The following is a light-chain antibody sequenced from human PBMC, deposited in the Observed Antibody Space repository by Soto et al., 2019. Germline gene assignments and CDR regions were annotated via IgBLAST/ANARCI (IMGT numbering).Light chain of an antibody. CDR2: RNN. J-gene: IGLJ2*01. CDR3: AAWDDSLSGFVV. CDR1: SSNIGSNY. V-gene: IGLV1-47*01. Sequence: SVLTQPPSASGTPGQKVTISCSGSSSNIGSNYVYWYQQLPGTAPKLLIYRNNQRPSGVPDRFSGSKSGTSASLALSGLRSEDEADYYCAAWDDSLSGFVVFGGGTKLTVL.